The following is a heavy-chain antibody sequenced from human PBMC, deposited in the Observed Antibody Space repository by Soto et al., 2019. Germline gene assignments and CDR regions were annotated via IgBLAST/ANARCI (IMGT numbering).Heavy chain of an antibody. CDR2: INHSGST. D-gene: IGHD6-13*01. V-gene: IGHV4-34*01. CDR3: ARGRSEQQLVPPQEGRGYSDY. CDR1: GGSFSGYC. J-gene: IGHJ4*02. Sequence: SETLSLTCAVYGGSFSGYCGSCIRQPPGKGLEWIGEINHSGSTNYNPSLKSRVTISVDTSKNQFSLKLSSVTAADTAVYYCARGRSEQQLVPPQEGRGYSDYRRKGTLVPVSS.